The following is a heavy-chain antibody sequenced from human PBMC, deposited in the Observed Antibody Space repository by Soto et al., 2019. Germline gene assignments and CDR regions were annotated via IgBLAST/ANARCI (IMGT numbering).Heavy chain of an antibody. Sequence: SETLSLTCAVYGGSFSGYYWSWIRQPPGKGLEWIGEINHSGSTNYNPSLKSRVTISVDTSKNQFSLKLSSVTAADTAVYYCARRDSGYDSSTVFYYYGMDVWGQGTTVTVSS. V-gene: IGHV4-34*01. D-gene: IGHD5-12*01. CDR1: GGSFSGYY. CDR2: INHSGST. CDR3: ARRDSGYDSSTVFYYYGMDV. J-gene: IGHJ6*02.